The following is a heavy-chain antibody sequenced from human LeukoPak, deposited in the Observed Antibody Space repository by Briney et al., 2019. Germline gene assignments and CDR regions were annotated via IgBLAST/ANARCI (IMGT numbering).Heavy chain of an antibody. Sequence: GGSLRLSCAASGFIFSTYSMTWVRQAPGKGLQWVSSMSSGGTYIYYADSVRGRFTISRDNAKNSLSLVMKSLRAEDTAVYYCARDRPTGASRLFVVQWGQGTLVTVSS. V-gene: IGHV3-21*01. CDR2: MSSGGTYI. CDR1: GFIFSTYS. D-gene: IGHD3-3*01. J-gene: IGHJ4*02. CDR3: ARDRPTGASRLFVVQ.